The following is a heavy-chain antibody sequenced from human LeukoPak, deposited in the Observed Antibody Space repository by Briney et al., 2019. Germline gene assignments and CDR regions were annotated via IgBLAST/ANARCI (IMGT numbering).Heavy chain of an antibody. Sequence: PSETLSLTCTVSGGSISSHYWSWIRQPPGKGLERIGYIYYSGSTNYNPSLTSRVTISVDTAKNQFSLKLSSVPAADTAVYYCAREYYDFWGGYPRGCYYHYFMDVWGKGATVSVSS. J-gene: IGHJ6*03. D-gene: IGHD3-3*01. CDR2: IYYSGST. V-gene: IGHV4-59*11. CDR1: GGSISSHY. CDR3: AREYYDFWGGYPRGCYYHYFMDV.